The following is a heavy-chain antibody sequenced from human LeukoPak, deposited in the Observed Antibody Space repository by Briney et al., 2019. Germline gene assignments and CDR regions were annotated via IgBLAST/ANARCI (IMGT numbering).Heavy chain of an antibody. J-gene: IGHJ5*02. CDR3: ARVYGYCSSTSCHAGWFDP. D-gene: IGHD2-2*03. Sequence: GGSLRLSCAASGFTFSSYWMHWVRQAPGKGLVWVSRINSDGSSTSYADSVKGRFTISRDNAKNTLYLQMNSLRAEDTAVYYCARVYGYCSSTSCHAGWFDPWGQGTLVTVSS. V-gene: IGHV3-74*01. CDR1: GFTFSSYW. CDR2: INSDGSST.